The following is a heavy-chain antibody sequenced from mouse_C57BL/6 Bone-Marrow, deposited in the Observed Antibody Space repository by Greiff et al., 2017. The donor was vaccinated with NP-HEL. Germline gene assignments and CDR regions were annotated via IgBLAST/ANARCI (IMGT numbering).Heavy chain of an antibody. V-gene: IGHV5-6*01. CDR1: GFTFSSYG. D-gene: IGHD2-4*01. J-gene: IGHJ3*01. CDR3: ASPYDYDVAWFAY. Sequence: EVHLVESGGDLVKPGGSLKLSCAASGFTFSSYGMSWVRQTPDKRLEWVATISSGGSYTYYPDSVKGRFTISRDNAKNTLYLQMSSLKSEDTAMYYCASPYDYDVAWFAYWGQGTLVTVPA. CDR2: ISSGGSYT.